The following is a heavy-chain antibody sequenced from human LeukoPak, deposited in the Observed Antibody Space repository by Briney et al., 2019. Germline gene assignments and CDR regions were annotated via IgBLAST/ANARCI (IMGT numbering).Heavy chain of an antibody. CDR3: AADPYDYGDYVLGY. CDR1: GFTFTSSA. Sequence: ASVKVSCKASGFTFTSSAVQWVRQARGQRLAWIGRSVVGSGNTNYAQKSQERVTITRDMSTSTAYMELSSLRSEDTAVYYCAADPYDYGDYVLGYWGQGTLVTVSS. CDR2: SVVGSGNT. J-gene: IGHJ4*02. V-gene: IGHV1-58*01. D-gene: IGHD4-17*01.